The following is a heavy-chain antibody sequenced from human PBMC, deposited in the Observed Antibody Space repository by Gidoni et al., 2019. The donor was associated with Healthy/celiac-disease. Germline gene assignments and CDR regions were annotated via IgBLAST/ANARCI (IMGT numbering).Heavy chain of an antibody. D-gene: IGHD2-8*02. V-gene: IGHV3-30*18. CDR2: ISYDGSNK. J-gene: IGHJ5*02. CDR1: GFTFSSYG. CDR3: AKDVPPCTGGVCWSLEKYNWFDP. Sequence: QVQLVESGGGVVQPGRSLRLSCAASGFTFSSYGMHWVRQAPGKGLEWVAVISYDGSNKYYADSVKGRFTISRDNSKNTLYLQMNSLRAEDTAVYYCAKDVPPCTGGVCWSLEKYNWFDPWGQGTLVTVSS.